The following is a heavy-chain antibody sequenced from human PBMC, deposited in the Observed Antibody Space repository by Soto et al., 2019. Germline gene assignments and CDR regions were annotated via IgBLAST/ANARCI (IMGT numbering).Heavy chain of an antibody. Sequence: GGSLRLSCAASGFTFSSYSMNWVRQAPGKGLEWVSYISSSSSTIYYADSVKGRFTISRDNAKNSLYLQMNSLRDEDTAVYYCAREGALGLRFLEWLPYFDYWGQGTLVTVSS. D-gene: IGHD3-3*01. J-gene: IGHJ4*02. CDR3: AREGALGLRFLEWLPYFDY. V-gene: IGHV3-48*02. CDR1: GFTFSSYS. CDR2: ISSSSSTI.